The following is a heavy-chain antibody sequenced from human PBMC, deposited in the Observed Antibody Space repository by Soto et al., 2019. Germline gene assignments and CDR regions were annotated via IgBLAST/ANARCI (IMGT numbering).Heavy chain of an antibody. V-gene: IGHV4-34*01. CDR1: GGSFSGYY. J-gene: IGHJ5*02. CDR2: INHSGST. Sequence: SETLSLTCAVYGGSFSGYYWSWIRQPPGKGLEWIGEINHSGSTNYNPSLKSRVTISVDMSKNQFSLKLSSVTAADTAVYYCARSPKNWFDPWGQGTLVTVSS. CDR3: ARSPKNWFDP.